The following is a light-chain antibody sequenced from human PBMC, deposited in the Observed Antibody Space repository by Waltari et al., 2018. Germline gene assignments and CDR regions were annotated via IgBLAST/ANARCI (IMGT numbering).Light chain of an antibody. CDR3: ATWDGSLEGYV. Sequence: QSVLTQPPSASGTPGQRVTISCSGSYSNIGNNPVNWYQQLPGTAPKLLIHNTRQRPSGVPDRFSGSKSGASVALAISGLQSDDEADYYCATWDGSLEGYVFGTGTKVSVL. J-gene: IGLJ1*01. CDR1: YSNIGNNP. CDR2: NTR. V-gene: IGLV1-44*01.